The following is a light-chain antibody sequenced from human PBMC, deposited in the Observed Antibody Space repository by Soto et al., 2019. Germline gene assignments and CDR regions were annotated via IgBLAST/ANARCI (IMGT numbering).Light chain of an antibody. CDR3: SSFSVASPL. V-gene: IGLV2-14*01. CDR1: SNDIGGYNY. Sequence: QSLLTNPASVSGSPGQSVTISCAGTSNDIGGYNYVSWYQHHPGTAPKLIIYDVSSRPSGVSHRFSGSKSGNTASLTISGLQAEDEADYYCSSFSVASPLFGTGTNVTVL. CDR2: DVS. J-gene: IGLJ1*01.